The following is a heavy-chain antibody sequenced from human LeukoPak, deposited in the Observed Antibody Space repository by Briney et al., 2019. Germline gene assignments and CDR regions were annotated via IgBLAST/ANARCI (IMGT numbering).Heavy chain of an antibody. D-gene: IGHD1-26*01. Sequence: SVKVSCKASGGTFSSYAISWVRQAPGQGLEWMGGIIPIFGTANYTQKFQGRVTITADESTSTAYMELSSLRSEDTAVYYCAREEGVYSGSYYVFDYWGQGTLVTVSS. J-gene: IGHJ4*02. CDR3: AREEGVYSGSYYVFDY. V-gene: IGHV1-69*13. CDR1: GGTFSSYA. CDR2: IIPIFGTA.